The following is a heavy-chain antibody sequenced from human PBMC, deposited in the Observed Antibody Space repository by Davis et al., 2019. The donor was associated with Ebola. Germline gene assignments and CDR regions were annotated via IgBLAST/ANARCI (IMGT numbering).Heavy chain of an antibody. CDR1: GYTFTGYY. CDR3: ARDHCSGGSCYRWFDP. Sequence: ASVKVSCKASGYTFTGYYMHWVRQAPGQGLEWMGIINPSGGSTSYAQKFQGRVTMTRDTSTSTVYMELSSLRSEDTAVYYCARDHCSGGSCYRWFDPWGQGTLVTVSS. J-gene: IGHJ5*02. V-gene: IGHV1-46*01. D-gene: IGHD2-15*01. CDR2: INPSGGST.